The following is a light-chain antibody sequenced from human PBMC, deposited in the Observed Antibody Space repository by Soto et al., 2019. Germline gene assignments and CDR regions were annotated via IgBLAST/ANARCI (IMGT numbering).Light chain of an antibody. V-gene: IGLV1-51*01. CDR2: DNN. CDR1: TSNIGNNF. CDR3: GTWDASLSAGV. Sequence: QSVLTQPPSVSAAPRQKVTISCSGSTSNIGNNFVSWYQQLPGTAPKLLIYDNNKRPSGIPDRFSGSRSGTSATLGITGLQTWYEADYYCGTWDASLSAGVFGGGTKLTVL. J-gene: IGLJ2*01.